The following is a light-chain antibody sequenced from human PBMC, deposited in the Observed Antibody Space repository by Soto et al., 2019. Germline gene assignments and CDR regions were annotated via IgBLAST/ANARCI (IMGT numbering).Light chain of an antibody. CDR1: KSVTTS. J-gene: IGKJ4*01. V-gene: IGKV3-11*01. Sequence: TTLFLTPGPRATHSCRASKSVTTSLAWYHHKPGQAPRPLLYAASSRATGVPARLSGSGSGTDFTLTISSLGPEDFAVYYCQQRNNWPLTFGGGTKVDIK. CDR2: AAS. CDR3: QQRNNWPLT.